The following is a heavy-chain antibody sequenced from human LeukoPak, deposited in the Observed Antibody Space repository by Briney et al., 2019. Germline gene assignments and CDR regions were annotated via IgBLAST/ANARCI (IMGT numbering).Heavy chain of an antibody. V-gene: IGHV4-31*03. CDR1: GGSISSGGYY. J-gene: IGHJ4*02. CDR2: IYYSGST. D-gene: IGHD2-21*02. Sequence: PSQTLSLTCTVSGGSISSGGYYWSWIRQHPGKGLEWIGYIYYSGSTYYNPSLKSRVTISVDTSKNQFSPKLSSVTAADTAVYYCARESRCGGDCYRIDYWGQGTLVTVSS. CDR3: ARESRCGGDCYRIDY.